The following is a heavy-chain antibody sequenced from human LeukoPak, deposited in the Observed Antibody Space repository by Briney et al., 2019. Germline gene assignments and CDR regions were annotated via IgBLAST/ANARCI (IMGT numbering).Heavy chain of an antibody. CDR1: GSSFTSYW. CDR3: ARHPTWTSYPDY. Sequence: PGGSLQISCHGSGSSFTSYWIGGVRQVPGKGLEWMGIIYPGDSDTRYSPSFQGQVTISADKSISTAYLQWSSLKALDAAMYYCARHPTWTSYPDYWGQGTLVTVSS. CDR2: IYPGDSDT. D-gene: IGHD1-26*01. J-gene: IGHJ4*02. V-gene: IGHV5-51*01.